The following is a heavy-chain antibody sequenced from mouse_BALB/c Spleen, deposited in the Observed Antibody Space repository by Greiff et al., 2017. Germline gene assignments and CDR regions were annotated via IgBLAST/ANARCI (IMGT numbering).Heavy chain of an antibody. V-gene: IGHV14-3*02. J-gene: IGHJ3*01. CDR1: GFNIKDTY. Sequence: VLLQQSGAELVQPGASLKLSCTASGFNIKDTYMHWVQQRPEQGLEWIGWIDPESGNTIYDPKFQGKASITADTSTNTAYLQLSSLTSEDTAVYCCANYDSSYGWFAYWGQGTLVTVSA. CDR3: ANYDSSYGWFAY. CDR2: IDPESGNT. D-gene: IGHD1-1*01.